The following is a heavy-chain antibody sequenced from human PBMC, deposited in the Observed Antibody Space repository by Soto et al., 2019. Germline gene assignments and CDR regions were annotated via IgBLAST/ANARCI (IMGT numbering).Heavy chain of an antibody. CDR3: ARALSYDFWSGYYDY. D-gene: IGHD3-3*01. V-gene: IGHV1-18*01. CDR1: GYTFTSYG. Sequence: QVQLVQSGAEVKKPGASVKVSCKASGYTFTSYGISWVRQAPGQGLEWMGWISAYNGNTNYAQKLQGRVTMTTDTSTSTAHMELRSLRSDDTAVYYCARALSYDFWSGYYDYWGQGTLVTVSS. CDR2: ISAYNGNT. J-gene: IGHJ4*02.